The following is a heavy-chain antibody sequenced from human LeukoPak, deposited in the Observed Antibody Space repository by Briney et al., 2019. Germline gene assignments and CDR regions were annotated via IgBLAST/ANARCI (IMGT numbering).Heavy chain of an antibody. CDR3: AGGEDGDYYFQH. D-gene: IGHD4-17*01. CDR2: INHSGSS. Sequence: PSETLSLTCAVYGGSFSGYYWSWIRQPPGKGLEWIGEINHSGSSNYNPSLKSRVTISVDTSKNQFSLKLSSVTAADTAVYYCAGGEDGDYYFQHWGQGTLVTVSS. CDR1: GGSFSGYY. J-gene: IGHJ1*01. V-gene: IGHV4-34*01.